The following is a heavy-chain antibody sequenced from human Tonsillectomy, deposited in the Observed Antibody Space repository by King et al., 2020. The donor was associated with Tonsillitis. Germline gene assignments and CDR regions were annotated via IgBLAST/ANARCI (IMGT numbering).Heavy chain of an antibody. V-gene: IGHV3-74*01. D-gene: IGHD6-19*01. Sequence: VQLVESGGGLVQPGGSLRLSCAASGFTFSSYWMHWVRQVPGKGLVWVSRINSDGSSTSYADSVKGRFTISRDNAKNTLYLQMNSLRAEDTATYYCVRDRDSGWPFDYWGQGTLVTVSS. CDR3: VRDRDSGWPFDY. CDR2: INSDGSST. CDR1: GFTFSSYW. J-gene: IGHJ4*02.